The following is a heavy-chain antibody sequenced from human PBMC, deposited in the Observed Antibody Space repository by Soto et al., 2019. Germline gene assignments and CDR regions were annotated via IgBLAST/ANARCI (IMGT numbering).Heavy chain of an antibody. D-gene: IGHD6-19*01. J-gene: IGHJ4*02. CDR1: GDSVSSTSTA. CDR3: ARGSYYSGWV. Sequence: SQTLSLTCAISGDSVSSTSTAWSWIRQSPSRGLEWLGRTYYRSKWYSDYAVSVKRRITSNPATSKNQFSLQLKSVTPEDTAVYYCARGSYYSGWVWGQGTLVTAPQ. V-gene: IGHV6-1*01. CDR2: TYYRSKWYS.